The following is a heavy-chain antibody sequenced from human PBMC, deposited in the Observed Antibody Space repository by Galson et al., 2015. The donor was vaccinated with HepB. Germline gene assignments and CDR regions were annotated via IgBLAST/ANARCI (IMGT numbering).Heavy chain of an antibody. V-gene: IGHV3-23*01. Sequence: SLRLSCAASGFTFSSYTMSWVRQAPGKGLEWVSAISGSGGSTYYADSVKGRFTISRDNSKNTLYLQMNSLRAEDTAVYYCAKGGYSFYWISDYWGQGTMVTVSS. CDR3: AKGGYSFYWISDY. D-gene: IGHD5-18*01. CDR2: ISGSGGST. J-gene: IGHJ4*02. CDR1: GFTFSSYT.